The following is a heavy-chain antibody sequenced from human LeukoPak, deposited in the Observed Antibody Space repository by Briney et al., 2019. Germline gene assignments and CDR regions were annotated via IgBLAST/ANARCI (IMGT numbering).Heavy chain of an antibody. CDR3: ARCIAVAGTEDYFDY. CDR2: INHSGST. D-gene: IGHD6-19*01. Sequence: SETLSLTCAVYGGSFSGYYWSWIRQPPGKGLEWIGEINHSGSTNYNPSLKSRVTISVDTSKNQFSLKLSSVTAADTAVYYCARCIAVAGTEDYFDYWGQGTLVTASS. V-gene: IGHV4-34*01. CDR1: GGSFSGYY. J-gene: IGHJ4*02.